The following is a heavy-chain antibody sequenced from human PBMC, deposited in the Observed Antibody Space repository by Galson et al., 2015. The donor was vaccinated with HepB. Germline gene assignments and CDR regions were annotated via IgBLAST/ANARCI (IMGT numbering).Heavy chain of an antibody. CDR3: ASFCRDGSGSWRSPSSGWYSSWCPAGIY. CDR1: GFTFSSYA. J-gene: IGHJ4*02. V-gene: IGHV3-30*04. CDR2: ISYDGSNK. D-gene: IGHD6-19*01. Sequence: SLRLSCAASGFTFSSYAMHWVRQAPGKGLEWVAVISYDGSNKYYADSVKGRFTISRDNSKNTLYLQMNSLRAEDTAVYYCASFCRDGSGSWRSPSSGWYSSWCPAGIYWGQGTLVTVSS.